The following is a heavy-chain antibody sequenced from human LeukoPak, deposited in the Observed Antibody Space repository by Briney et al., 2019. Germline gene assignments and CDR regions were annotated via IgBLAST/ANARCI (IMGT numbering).Heavy chain of an antibody. D-gene: IGHD3-22*01. J-gene: IGHJ4*02. CDR1: GYTFTTYA. Sequence: GASVKVSCKASGYTFTTYAINWVRRAPGQGLEWMGWINTDTRNPTYAQGFTGRFVFSLDTSVSTAYLQISSLKAEDTAVYYCARAHDSSGYPPTFDYWGQGTLVTVSS. CDR3: ARAHDSSGYPPTFDY. CDR2: INTDTRNP. V-gene: IGHV7-4-1*02.